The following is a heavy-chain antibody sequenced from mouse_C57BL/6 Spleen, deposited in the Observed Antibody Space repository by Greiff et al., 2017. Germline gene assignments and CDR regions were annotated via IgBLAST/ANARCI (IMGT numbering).Heavy chain of an antibody. CDR2: IDPSDSYT. Sequence: QVQLQQPGAELVRPGTSVKLSCKASGYTFTSYWMHWVKQRPGQGLEWIGVIDPSDSYTNYNQKFKGKATLTVDTSSSTAYMQLSSLTSEDSAVYYCARLGVTTVVATNAYWGQGTLVTVSA. V-gene: IGHV1-59*01. D-gene: IGHD1-1*01. CDR3: ARLGVTTVVATNAY. J-gene: IGHJ3*01. CDR1: GYTFTSYW.